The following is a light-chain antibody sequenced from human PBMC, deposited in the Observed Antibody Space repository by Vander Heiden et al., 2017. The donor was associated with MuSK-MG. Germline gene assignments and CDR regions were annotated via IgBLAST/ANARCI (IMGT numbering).Light chain of an antibody. CDR3: QQYGRSPWT. V-gene: IGKV3-20*01. Sequence: ESVLTQSPGTLSLSPGERATLSCRASQSGSSNSLAWYQQRPGQAPRLLIYGASSRATGIPDRFSGTGSGTDFTLTISRLEPEDFTMYYCQQYGRSPWTFGQGTKMEVK. CDR2: GAS. J-gene: IGKJ1*01. CDR1: QSGSSNS.